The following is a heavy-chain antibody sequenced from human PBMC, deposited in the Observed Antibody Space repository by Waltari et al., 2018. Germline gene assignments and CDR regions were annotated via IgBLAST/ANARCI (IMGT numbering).Heavy chain of an antibody. D-gene: IGHD2-2*03. Sequence: QLQLQESGPGLVKPSETLSLTCTVSGGSISSSSYYWGWIRQPPGKGLEWIGSIYYSGSTYYNPSLKSRVTISVDTSKNQFSLKLSSVTAADTAVYYCARDGYCSSTSCYIDYWGQGNLVTVSS. J-gene: IGHJ4*02. V-gene: IGHV4-39*07. CDR3: ARDGYCSSTSCYIDY. CDR1: GGSISSSSYY. CDR2: IYYSGST.